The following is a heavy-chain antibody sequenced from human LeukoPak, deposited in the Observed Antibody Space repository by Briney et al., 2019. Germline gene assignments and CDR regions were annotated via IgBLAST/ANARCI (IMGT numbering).Heavy chain of an antibody. J-gene: IGHJ4*02. CDR2: INPSGGST. CDR3: ARALLVAAAGTDDY. V-gene: IGHV1-46*01. D-gene: IGHD6-13*01. Sequence: GASVKVSCKASGYTFTSYYMHWVRQTPGQGLEWMGIINPSGGSTSYAQKFQGRVTMTRDMSTSTVYMELSSLRSEDTALYYCARALLVAAAGTDDYWGQGTLVTVSS. CDR1: GYTFTSYY.